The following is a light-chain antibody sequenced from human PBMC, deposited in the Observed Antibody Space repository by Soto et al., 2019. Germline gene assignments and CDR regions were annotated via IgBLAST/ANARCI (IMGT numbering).Light chain of an antibody. J-gene: IGLJ1*01. Sequence: SALTQPASVSGSPGQSITFSCTGTSSDIGVYNYVSWYRQHPGKAPKLMIYEVNNRPSGVSNRFSGSKSGNTASLTISGLQAEDEADYYCSSYTTSNTYVFGTGTKVTVL. CDR2: EVN. CDR3: SSYTTSNTYV. V-gene: IGLV2-14*01. CDR1: SSDIGVYNY.